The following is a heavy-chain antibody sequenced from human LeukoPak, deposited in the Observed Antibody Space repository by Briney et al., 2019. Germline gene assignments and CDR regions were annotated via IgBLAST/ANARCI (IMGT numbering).Heavy chain of an antibody. V-gene: IGHV3-21*06. Sequence: GGSLRLSCAAPGLTFSRYSMNWVRQAPGKGLEWVSSISSGSSYIYYADSVKGRFTISRDNAKNSLYLQMNSLRAEDTAVYYCARAREGITIGAFDIWGQGTMVTVSS. CDR3: ARAREGITIGAFDI. J-gene: IGHJ3*02. CDR2: ISSGSSYI. CDR1: GLTFSRYS. D-gene: IGHD3-3*01.